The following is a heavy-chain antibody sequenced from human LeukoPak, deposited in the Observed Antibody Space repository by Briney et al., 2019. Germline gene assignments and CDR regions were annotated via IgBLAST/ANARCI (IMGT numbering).Heavy chain of an antibody. V-gene: IGHV4-38-2*02. J-gene: IGHJ4*02. CDR3: ARDRGLNYDY. CDR1: GGSISSYY. CDR2: IYHSGST. D-gene: IGHD3-10*01. Sequence: SETLSLTCTVSGGSISSYYWSWIRQPPGKGLEWIGSIYHSGSTYYNPSLRSRVTISVDTSKNQFSLNLRSVTAADTAVYYCARDRGLNYDYWGQGTLVTVSS.